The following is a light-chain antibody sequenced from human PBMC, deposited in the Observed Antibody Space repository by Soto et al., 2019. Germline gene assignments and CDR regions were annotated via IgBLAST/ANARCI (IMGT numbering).Light chain of an antibody. J-gene: IGKJ4*01. CDR3: QQSYRTPLT. CDR2: AAS. V-gene: IGKV1-39*01. Sequence: DIQMTQSPSSLSASVGDSVTITCRASQSISNYLNWYQQKPGKAPKLLIYAASGLQSGAPSRFSGSGSGTDFTLSISSLQPEDFATYYCQQSYRTPLTFGGGTKVEIK. CDR1: QSISNY.